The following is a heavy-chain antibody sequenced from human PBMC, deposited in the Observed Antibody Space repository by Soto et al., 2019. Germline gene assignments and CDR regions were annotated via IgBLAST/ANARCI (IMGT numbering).Heavy chain of an antibody. CDR1: GFTVSSNY. Sequence: GGSLRLSCAASGFTVSSNYMSWVRQAPGKGLEWVSVIYSGGSTYYAGSVKGRFTISRDNSKNTLYLQMNSLRAEDTAVYYCARDYWDSSGWYGKDWFDPWGQGTLVTVSS. CDR3: ARDYWDSSGWYGKDWFDP. CDR2: IYSGGST. D-gene: IGHD6-19*01. J-gene: IGHJ5*02. V-gene: IGHV3-66*01.